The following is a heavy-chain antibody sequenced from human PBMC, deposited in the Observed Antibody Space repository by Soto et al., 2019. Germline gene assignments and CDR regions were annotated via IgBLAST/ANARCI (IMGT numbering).Heavy chain of an antibody. CDR2: ISGSGGST. D-gene: IGHD1-1*01. Sequence: EVQLLESGGGLVQPGGSLRLSCAASGFTFSSYAMNWVRQAPGKGLEWVSVISGSGGSTYYADSVKGRFTISRDNFKDPLYLQMNILRAGVTAVFYCANRATGAEFAYWGQGTLVTVTS. CDR3: ANRATGAEFAY. V-gene: IGHV3-23*01. J-gene: IGHJ4*02. CDR1: GFTFSSYA.